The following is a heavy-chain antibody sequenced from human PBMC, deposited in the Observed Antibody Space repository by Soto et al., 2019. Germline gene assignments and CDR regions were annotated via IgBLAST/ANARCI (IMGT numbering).Heavy chain of an antibody. D-gene: IGHD3-22*01. CDR1: GGSISSYY. Sequence: LSLTCTVSGGSISSYYWSWIRQPPGKGLEWIGYIYYSGSTNYNPSLKSRVTISVDTSKNQFSLKLSSVTAADTAVYYCARAAYYYDTRPFDYWGQGTLVTVSS. CDR2: IYYSGST. J-gene: IGHJ4*02. CDR3: ARAAYYYDTRPFDY. V-gene: IGHV4-59*01.